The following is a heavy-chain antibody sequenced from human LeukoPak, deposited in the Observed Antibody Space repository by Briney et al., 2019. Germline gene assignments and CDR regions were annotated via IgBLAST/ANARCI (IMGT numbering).Heavy chain of an antibody. J-gene: IGHJ5*02. V-gene: IGHV4-39*01. D-gene: IGHD3-3*01. CDR3: ARVQTIFGVVIIDCFDP. CDR2: IYYSGST. CDR1: GGSISSSSYY. Sequence: PSETLSLTCTVSGGSISSSSYYWGWIRQPPGKGLEWIGSIYYSGSTYYNPSLKSRVTISVDTSKNQFSLKLSSVTAADTAVYYCARVQTIFGVVIIDCFDPWGQGTLVTVSS.